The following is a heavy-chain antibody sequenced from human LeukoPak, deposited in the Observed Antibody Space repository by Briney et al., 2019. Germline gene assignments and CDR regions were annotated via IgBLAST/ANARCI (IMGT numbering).Heavy chain of an antibody. D-gene: IGHD3-10*01. V-gene: IGHV4-38-2*02. J-gene: IGHJ4*02. CDR2: IYHSGNT. Sequence: SETLSLTCTVSGYSISSGYYWGWIRQPPGKGLEWIGNIYHSGNTYYNSSLKSRVTISVDTSKNQFSLKLSSVTAADTAVYYCARGRVIRGVIADYWGQGTLVTVSS. CDR3: ARGRVIRGVIADY. CDR1: GYSISSGYY.